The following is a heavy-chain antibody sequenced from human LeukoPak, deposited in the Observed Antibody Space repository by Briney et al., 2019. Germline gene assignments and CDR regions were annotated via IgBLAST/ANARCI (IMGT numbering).Heavy chain of an antibody. V-gene: IGHV3-20*04. CDR1: GFTFDDYG. Sequence: TGGSLRLSCAASGFTFDDYGMSWVRQFSGKGLEWVSGIDWNGGSTGYADSVKGRFTISRDNAKNSLYLQMNNLRPEDTALYYCARKGGKYYGGLDYWGQGTLVTVSS. CDR3: ARKGGKYYGGLDY. D-gene: IGHD4-23*01. J-gene: IGHJ4*02. CDR2: IDWNGGST.